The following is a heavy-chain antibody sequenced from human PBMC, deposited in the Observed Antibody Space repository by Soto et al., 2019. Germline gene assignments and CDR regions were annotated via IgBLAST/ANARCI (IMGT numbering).Heavy chain of an antibody. J-gene: IGHJ6*02. CDR2: ISWNSVSI. CDR3: AXDMENGYNPYYYYGMDV. Sequence: GGSLRLSCAASGFNFNYYGMHWVRQAPGKGLEWVSSISWNSVSIGYADSVKGRFTISRDNAKNSLYLQMNTLRAEDTALYYCAXDMENGYNPYYYYGMDVWGQGTTVTVSS. D-gene: IGHD3-10*01. CDR1: GFNFNYYG. V-gene: IGHV3-9*01.